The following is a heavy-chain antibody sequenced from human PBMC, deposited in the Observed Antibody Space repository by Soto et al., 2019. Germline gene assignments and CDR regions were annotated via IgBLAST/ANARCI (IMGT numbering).Heavy chain of an antibody. J-gene: IGHJ4*02. CDR3: ARGHLGITTTGTWYDFDY. Sequence: WTWIRQPPGKGLEYIGYIYYSGRTYYNPSIKSRVTISVDTAKNQFSLKLSSVTAADTAVYYCARGHLGITTTGTWYDFDYLVQGTLVTVSS. CDR2: IYYSGRT. D-gene: IGHD2-15*01. V-gene: IGHV4-59*01.